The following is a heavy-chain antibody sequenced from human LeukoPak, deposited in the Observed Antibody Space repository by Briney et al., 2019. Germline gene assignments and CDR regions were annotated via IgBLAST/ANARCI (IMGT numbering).Heavy chain of an antibody. J-gene: IGHJ6*03. CDR1: GFTFSSYA. Sequence: GGSLRLSCAASGFTFSSYAMHWVRQAPGKGLEWVAVISYDGGNKYYADSVKGRFPISRDNAKNSLYLQMNSLRAEDTAVYYCAREIDCSSTSCYLEQLAPGVHYYYYMDVWGKGTTVTVSS. CDR2: ISYDGGNK. V-gene: IGHV3-30-3*01. D-gene: IGHD2-2*01. CDR3: AREIDCSSTSCYLEQLAPGVHYYYYMDV.